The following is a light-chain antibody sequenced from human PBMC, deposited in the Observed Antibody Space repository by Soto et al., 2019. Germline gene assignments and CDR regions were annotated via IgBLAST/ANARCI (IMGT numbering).Light chain of an antibody. CDR3: QQYYRYSST. V-gene: IGKV1-5*01. Sequence: DIQMTQSPSTLSASVGDRVTITCRASQSISNWLAWYQQKPGKAPEFLIYDASSLESGVPSRLSGSGSGTEFTLTISSLQPDDFATYYCQQYYRYSSTFGPGTKVDIK. J-gene: IGKJ3*01. CDR2: DAS. CDR1: QSISNW.